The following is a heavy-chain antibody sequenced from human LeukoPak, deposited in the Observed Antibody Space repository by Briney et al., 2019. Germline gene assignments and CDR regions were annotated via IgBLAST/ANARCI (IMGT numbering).Heavy chain of an antibody. CDR1: GGSISSGGYY. CDR2: IYHSGST. V-gene: IGHV4-30-2*01. D-gene: IGHD4-17*01. Sequence: SETLSLTCTVSGGSISSGGYYWRWIRQPPGKGLEWIGYIYHSGSTYYNPSLKSRVTISVDRSKNQFSLKLSSVTAADTAVYYCASSTGPYGMDVWGQGTTVTVSS. J-gene: IGHJ6*02. CDR3: ASSTGPYGMDV.